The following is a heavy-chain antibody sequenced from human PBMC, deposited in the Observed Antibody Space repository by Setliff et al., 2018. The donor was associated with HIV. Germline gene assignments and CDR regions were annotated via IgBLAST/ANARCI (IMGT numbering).Heavy chain of an antibody. CDR3: ARDPTTGVDY. D-gene: IGHD4-4*01. CDR2: ISISGDT. Sequence: KASETLSLTCTVSGGSVTSYYWSWIRQPAGKRLEWIGRISISGDTNYNPSLKSRATMSLDTSKNQFSLKLNSVTAADTAMYYCARDPTTGVDYWGQGTLVTVPQ. CDR1: GGSVTSYY. V-gene: IGHV4-4*07. J-gene: IGHJ4*02.